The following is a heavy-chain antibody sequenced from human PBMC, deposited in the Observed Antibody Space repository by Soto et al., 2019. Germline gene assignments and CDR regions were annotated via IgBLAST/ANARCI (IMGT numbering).Heavy chain of an antibody. CDR2: FDPEDGET. V-gene: IGHV1-24*01. CDR1: GYTLTELS. D-gene: IGHD2-8*01. Sequence: ASVKVSCKVSGYTLTELSMHWVRQARGKGLEWMGGFDPEDGETIYAQKFQGRVTMTEDTSTDTAYMELSSLRSEDTAVYYCATGYCTNGVCFNDAFDIWGQGTMVTVSS. CDR3: ATGYCTNGVCFNDAFDI. J-gene: IGHJ3*02.